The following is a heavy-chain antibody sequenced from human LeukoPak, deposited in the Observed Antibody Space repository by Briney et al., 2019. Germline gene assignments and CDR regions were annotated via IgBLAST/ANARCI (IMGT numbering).Heavy chain of an antibody. J-gene: IGHJ4*02. CDR3: VRSNAGESYYFDY. Sequence: SETLSLTCTVSGGSISSSSYYWGWIRQTPGKGLEWIGSIYYSGSTYYNPSLKSRVTISVDTSKNQFSLKLSSVTAADTAVYYCVRSNAGESYYFDYWGQGTLVTVSS. V-gene: IGHV4-39*01. CDR1: GGSISSSSYY. CDR2: IYYSGST. D-gene: IGHD2/OR15-2a*01.